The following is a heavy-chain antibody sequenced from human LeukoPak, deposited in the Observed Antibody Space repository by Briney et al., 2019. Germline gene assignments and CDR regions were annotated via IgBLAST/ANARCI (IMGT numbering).Heavy chain of an antibody. CDR3: ARDYYDSRGYLVPLGY. D-gene: IGHD3-22*01. CDR2: IKEDESEK. J-gene: IGHJ4*02. V-gene: IGHV3-7*01. CDR1: GFTFSSYW. Sequence: GGSLRLSCAASGFTFSSYWMTWVRQVPGKGLEWVANIKEDESEKNYVDSVKGRFTISRDNAENSLFLQMNSLRAEDTAVYYCARDYYDSRGYLVPLGYWGQGALVTVSS.